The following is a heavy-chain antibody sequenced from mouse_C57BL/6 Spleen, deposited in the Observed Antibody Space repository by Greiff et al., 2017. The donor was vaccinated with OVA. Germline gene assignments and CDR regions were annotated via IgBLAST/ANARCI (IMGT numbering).Heavy chain of an antibody. CDR2: ISSGGSYT. CDR1: GFTFSSYG. Sequence: EVKLMESGGDLVKPGGSLKLSCAASGFTFSSYGMSWVRQTPDKRLEWVATISSGGSYTYYPDSVKGRFTISRDNAKNTLYLQMSSLKSEDTAMYYCARRILTGTVEDAMDYWGQGTSVTVSS. V-gene: IGHV5-6*02. CDR3: ARRILTGTVEDAMDY. D-gene: IGHD4-1*01. J-gene: IGHJ4*01.